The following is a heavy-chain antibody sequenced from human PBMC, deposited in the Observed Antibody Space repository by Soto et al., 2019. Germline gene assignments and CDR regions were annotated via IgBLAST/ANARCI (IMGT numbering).Heavy chain of an antibody. CDR3: AKDPSSGIGVVVTATGKNWFDP. J-gene: IGHJ5*02. D-gene: IGHD2-21*02. V-gene: IGHV3-23*01. CDR2: ISGSGGST. Sequence: GGSLRLSCAASGFTFSSYAMSWVRQAPGKGLEWVSAISGSGGSTYYADSVKGRFTISRDNSKNTLYLQMNSLRAEDTAVYYCAKDPSSGIGVVVTATGKNWFDPWGQGTLVTVSS. CDR1: GFTFSSYA.